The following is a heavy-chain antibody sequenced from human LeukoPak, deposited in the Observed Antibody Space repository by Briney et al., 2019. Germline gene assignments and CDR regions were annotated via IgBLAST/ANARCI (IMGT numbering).Heavy chain of an antibody. CDR1: GYTFTGYY. CDR2: INPNSGGT. CDR3: ARESDPITGYFYYYMDV. V-gene: IGHV1-2*02. Sequence: ASVRVSCKASGYTFTGYYMHWVRQAPGQGLEWMGWINPNSGGTNYAQKFQGRVTMTRDTSISTAYMELSSLRSEDTAVYYCARESDPITGYFYYYMDVWGRGTTVTVSS. D-gene: IGHD3-10*01. J-gene: IGHJ6*03.